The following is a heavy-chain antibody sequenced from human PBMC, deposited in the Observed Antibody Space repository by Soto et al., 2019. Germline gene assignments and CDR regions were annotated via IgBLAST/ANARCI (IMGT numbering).Heavy chain of an antibody. CDR2: ISAYNGNT. CDR3: ARVGYSSSAATLYYYYGMDV. CDR1: GYTCTSYG. Sequence: ASVKVSCKASGYTCTSYGISWVRQAPGQGLEWMGWISAYNGNTNYAQKLQGRVTMTTDTSTSTAYMELRSLRSDDTAVYYCARVGYSSSAATLYYYYGMDVWGQGTTVTVSS. J-gene: IGHJ6*02. V-gene: IGHV1-18*01. D-gene: IGHD6-6*01.